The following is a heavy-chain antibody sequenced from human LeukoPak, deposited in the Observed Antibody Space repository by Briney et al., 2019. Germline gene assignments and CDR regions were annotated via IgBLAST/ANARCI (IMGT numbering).Heavy chain of an antibody. CDR3: ARGVAARPSFNWFDP. CDR2: ISAYNGNT. CDR1: GYTFTSYG. J-gene: IGHJ5*02. D-gene: IGHD6-6*01. Sequence: ASVKVSCKASGYTFTSYGISWVRQAPGQGLEWMGWISAYNGNTNYAQKLQGRVTMTTDTSTSTAYMELGSLRSDDTAVYYCARGVAARPSFNWFDPWGQGTLVTVSS. V-gene: IGHV1-18*01.